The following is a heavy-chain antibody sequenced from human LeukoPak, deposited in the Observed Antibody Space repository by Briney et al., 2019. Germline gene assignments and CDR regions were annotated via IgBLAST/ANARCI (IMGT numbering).Heavy chain of an antibody. D-gene: IGHD1-26*01. CDR2: IIPILGIA. CDR1: GGTFSSYA. Sequence: ASVTVSCKAFGGTFSSYAISWVRQAPGQGLEWMGRIIPILGIANYAQKFQGRVTITTDESTSTAYMELSSPRSEDTAVYYCARDNEWAQANWFDPWGQGTLVTVSS. CDR3: ARDNEWAQANWFDP. V-gene: IGHV1-69*04. J-gene: IGHJ5*02.